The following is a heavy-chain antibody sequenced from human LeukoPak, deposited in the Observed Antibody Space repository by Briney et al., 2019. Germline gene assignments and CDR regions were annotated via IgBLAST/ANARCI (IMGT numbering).Heavy chain of an antibody. J-gene: IGHJ4*02. Sequence: SETLSITCAVYGGSFSGYYWSWIRQPPGKGLEWIGEINHSGSTDYNPSLKSRVTISVDTSKNQFSLKLSSVTAADTAVYYCARGPRGTIAVAEFDYWGQGTLVTVSS. CDR3: ARGPRGTIAVAEFDY. D-gene: IGHD6-19*01. V-gene: IGHV4-34*01. CDR1: GGSFSGYY. CDR2: INHSGST.